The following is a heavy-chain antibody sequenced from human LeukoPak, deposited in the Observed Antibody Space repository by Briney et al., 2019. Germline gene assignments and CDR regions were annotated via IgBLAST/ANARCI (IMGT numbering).Heavy chain of an antibody. CDR3: AREPFPYGSGSDNWFDL. D-gene: IGHD3-10*01. J-gene: IGHJ5*02. Sequence: ASVTVSCKASGYTFTSYGIRCVRQAPGQGLEWMGWISAYNGNTKYAQKLQGRVTITTDTSTSTAYMELRSLRSDDTAVYYCAREPFPYGSGSDNWFDLWGQGTLVTVSS. V-gene: IGHV1-18*01. CDR2: ISAYNGNT. CDR1: GYTFTSYG.